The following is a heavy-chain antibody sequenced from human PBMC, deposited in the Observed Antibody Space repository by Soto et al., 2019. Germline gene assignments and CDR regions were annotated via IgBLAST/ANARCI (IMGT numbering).Heavy chain of an antibody. J-gene: IGHJ3*02. V-gene: IGHV3-7*04. D-gene: IGHD6-19*01. CDR1: EFTXSSYR. Sequence: GPVRLPCAASEFTXSSYRMDWVRLDPRKGLEWVATIKHDGSEKYYVDSVKGRFIISRDNAKNSVVLQMNGLRVEDTAVYFFARAMGTDGWSNHRFDIWGQGTMVTVSS. CDR3: ARAMGTDGWSNHRFDI. CDR2: IKHDGSEK.